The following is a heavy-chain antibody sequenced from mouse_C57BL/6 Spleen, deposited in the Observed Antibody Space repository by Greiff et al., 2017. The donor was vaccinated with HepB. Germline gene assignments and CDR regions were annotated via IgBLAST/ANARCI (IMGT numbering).Heavy chain of an antibody. CDR1: GYTFTSYW. CDR2: IYPGSGST. J-gene: IGHJ2*01. D-gene: IGHD1-1*01. V-gene: IGHV1-55*01. CDR3: ARAGYGSSYPY. Sequence: QVQLKQPGAELVKPGASVKMSCKASGYTFTSYWITWVKQRPGQGLEWIGDIYPGSGSTNYNEKFKSKATLTVDTSSSTAYMQLSSLTSEDSAVYYCARAGYGSSYPYWGQGTTLTVSS.